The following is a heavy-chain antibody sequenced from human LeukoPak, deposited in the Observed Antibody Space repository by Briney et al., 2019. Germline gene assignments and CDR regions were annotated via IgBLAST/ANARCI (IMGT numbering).Heavy chain of an antibody. CDR2: INPNSGDT. D-gene: IGHD3-22*01. Sequence: GASVKVSCKASGYTFTSYGISWVRQAPGQGLEWMGWINPNSGDTNYAQKFQGRVTMTRDTSISTAYMELRSLRSDDTAVYHCAREGDSSADAFDIWGLGTMVTVSS. CDR1: GYTFTSYG. J-gene: IGHJ3*02. V-gene: IGHV1-2*02. CDR3: AREGDSSADAFDI.